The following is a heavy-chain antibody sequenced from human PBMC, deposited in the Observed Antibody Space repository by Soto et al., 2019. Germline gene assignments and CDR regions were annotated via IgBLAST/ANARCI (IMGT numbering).Heavy chain of an antibody. CDR3: ARGIVGAYYYYYRMDV. CDR1: GFTFSDHY. Sequence: PGGSLRLSCAASGFTFSDHYMDWVRQAPGKGLEWVGRTRNKANSYTTEYAASVKGRFTISRDDSKNSLYLQMNSLKTEDTAVYYCARGIVGAYYYYYRMDVWGQGTTVTVSS. V-gene: IGHV3-72*01. CDR2: TRNKANSYTT. D-gene: IGHD1-26*01. J-gene: IGHJ6*02.